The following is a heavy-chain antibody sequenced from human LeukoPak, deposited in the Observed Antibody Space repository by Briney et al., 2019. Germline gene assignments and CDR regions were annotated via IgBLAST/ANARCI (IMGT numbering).Heavy chain of an antibody. Sequence: PGGSLRLSCAASGFTFNSYWMSWVRQAPGKGLEWVANIKQDVNEKYYVDSVKGRFTISGDNAKNSLYLQMNSLRAEDTAVYYCARESRGYDILTGKYHRGYYSYYMDVWGKGTTVTVSS. D-gene: IGHD3-9*01. V-gene: IGHV3-7*01. CDR1: GFTFNSYW. CDR2: IKQDVNEK. J-gene: IGHJ6*03. CDR3: ARESRGYDILTGKYHRGYYSYYMDV.